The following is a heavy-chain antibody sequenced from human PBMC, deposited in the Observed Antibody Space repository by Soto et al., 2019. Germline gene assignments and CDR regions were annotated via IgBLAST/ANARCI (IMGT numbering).Heavy chain of an antibody. D-gene: IGHD3-3*01. CDR1: GYTFTSYA. J-gene: IGHJ6*03. CDR3: AREGSRRRSSYYHYMDV. CDR2: ISAYNGNT. V-gene: IGHV1-18*01. Sequence: ASVKVSCKASGYTFTSYAISWVRQAPGQGLEWMGWISAYNGNTNYAQKLQGRVTMTTDTSTSTAYMELRSLRSDDTAVYYCAREGSRRRSSYYHYMDVWGKGNTVTGSS.